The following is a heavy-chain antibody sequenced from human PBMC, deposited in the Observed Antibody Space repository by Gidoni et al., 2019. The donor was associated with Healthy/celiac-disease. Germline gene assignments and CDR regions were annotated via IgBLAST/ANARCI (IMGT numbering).Heavy chain of an antibody. Sequence: QVQLVESGGGVVQPGGSLRLSCAASGFTFSSYAMTWVRQAPGKGLEGVAVITYYGSNKYYADTVKSRFTISRDNSKNTLYLQINSLRAEDTAVYYCANDLNWGVDSWGQGTLVTVSS. CDR3: ANDLNWGVDS. D-gene: IGHD7-27*01. CDR1: GFTFSSYA. V-gene: IGHV3-30*18. CDR2: ITYYGSNK. J-gene: IGHJ4*02.